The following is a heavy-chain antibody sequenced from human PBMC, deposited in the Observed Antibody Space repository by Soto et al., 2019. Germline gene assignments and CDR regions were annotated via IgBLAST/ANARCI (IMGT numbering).Heavy chain of an antibody. CDR2: MNPDSGNT. D-gene: IGHD3-10*01. V-gene: IGHV1-8*01. Sequence: QVQLVQSGAEVRTPGASVKVSCKASGYTFTSYDINWVRQATGQGPEWMGWMNPDSGNTGYVQKFQGRVTMTRNTAISTADMELSSLRSEDTAVYYCAGSVGGSNVNFDYWGQGTLVTVSS. CDR1: GYTFTSYD. J-gene: IGHJ4*02. CDR3: AGSVGGSNVNFDY.